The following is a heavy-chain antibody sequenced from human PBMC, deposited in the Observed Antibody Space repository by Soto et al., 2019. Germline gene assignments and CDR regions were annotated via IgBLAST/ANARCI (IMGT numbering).Heavy chain of an antibody. V-gene: IGHV3-23*01. CDR1: GFTFSSYA. Sequence: PGGSLRLSCAASGFTFSSYAMSWVRQAPGKGLERVSAISGSGGSTYYAESVRGRFTISRDNSKNTLYLQMNSLRAEDTAVYYCAKRVGDYAPVDYWGQGTLVTSPQ. CDR2: ISGSGGST. CDR3: AKRVGDYAPVDY. D-gene: IGHD4-17*01. J-gene: IGHJ4*02.